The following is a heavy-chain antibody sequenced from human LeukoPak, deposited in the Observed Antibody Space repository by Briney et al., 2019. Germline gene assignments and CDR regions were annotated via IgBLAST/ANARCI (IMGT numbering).Heavy chain of an antibody. CDR2: IYSSGGT. CDR1: GGSISSYY. CDR3: ARAVGSGSFQTYYYYMDV. J-gene: IGHJ6*03. D-gene: IGHD3-10*01. Sequence: PSETLSLTCTVSGGSISSYYWSWIRQPAGKGLEWIGRIYSSGGTDYNPSLKSRVIMSVDTSKNQFSLKLSSVTAADTAVYYCARAVGSGSFQTYYYYMDVWGKGTTVTISS. V-gene: IGHV4-4*07.